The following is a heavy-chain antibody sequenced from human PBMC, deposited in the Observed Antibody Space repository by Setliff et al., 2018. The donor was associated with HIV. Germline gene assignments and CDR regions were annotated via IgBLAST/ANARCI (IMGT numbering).Heavy chain of an antibody. CDR3: AKGGDGSSIEYFQH. CDR2: IGGRGGST. CDR1: GFTFSSYA. Sequence: PVGSLRLSCVGSGFTFSSYAMNWVRQAPGKGLEWVSSIGGRGGSTYYADSVKGRFTISRDNSKNTLYLQMNSLRADDTAVYYCAKGGDGSSIEYFQHWGQGTLVTVSS. D-gene: IGHD3-16*01. J-gene: IGHJ1*01. V-gene: IGHV3-23*01.